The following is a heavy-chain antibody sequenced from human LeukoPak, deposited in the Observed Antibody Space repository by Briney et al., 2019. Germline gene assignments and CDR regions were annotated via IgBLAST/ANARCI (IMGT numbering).Heavy chain of an antibody. CDR1: GFTFSSYA. Sequence: GGSLRLSCAASGFTFSSYAMHWVRQAPGKGLEWVAVISYDGSNKYYADSVKGRFTISRDNSKNTLYLQMNSLRAEDTAVYYCARDRGYCSGGSCYPMGYWGQGTLVTVSS. CDR2: ISYDGSNK. D-gene: IGHD2-15*01. CDR3: ARDRGYCSGGSCYPMGY. V-gene: IGHV3-30*04. J-gene: IGHJ4*02.